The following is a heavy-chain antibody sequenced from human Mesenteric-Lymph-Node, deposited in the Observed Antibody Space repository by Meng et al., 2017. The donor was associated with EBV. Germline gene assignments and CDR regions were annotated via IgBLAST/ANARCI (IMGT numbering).Heavy chain of an antibody. CDR1: GGSISRSSYY. D-gene: IGHD6-13*01. J-gene: IGHJ4*02. Sequence: QLQQSGPGLVKPSETLSLTCSVSGGSISRSSYYWGWSCQPPGKGLEWIGSIYYSGSTYYNPSLKSRVTISVDTSKNQFSLKLSSVTAADTAVYYCARDRGIAAADYWGQGTLVTVSS. CDR2: IYYSGST. CDR3: ARDRGIAAADY. V-gene: IGHV4-39*07.